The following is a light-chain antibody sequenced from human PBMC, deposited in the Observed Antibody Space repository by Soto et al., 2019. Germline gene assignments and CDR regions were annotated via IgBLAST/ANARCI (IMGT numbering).Light chain of an antibody. CDR2: YAS. CDR1: QDIKNY. CDR3: QQCDNCPLT. Sequence: DIPMTQSPSSLSASVGDRITITCQASQDIKNYLNWYRQRPGRAPQLLIYYASNLETGVPSRFSGSGSGTDFSLTISSLQPEDVATYYCQQCDNCPLTFGAGTKLEIK. J-gene: IGKJ4*01. V-gene: IGKV1-33*01.